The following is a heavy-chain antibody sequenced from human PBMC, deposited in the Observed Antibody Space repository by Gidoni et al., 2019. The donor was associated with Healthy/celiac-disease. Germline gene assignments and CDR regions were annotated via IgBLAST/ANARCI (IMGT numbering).Heavy chain of an antibody. D-gene: IGHD2-2*02. CDR3: ARYSIRVRYYYGMDV. CDR2: ISSSSSYT. CDR1: GFTFSDYY. Sequence: QVQLVESGGGLVQPGGSLRLSCAASGFTFSDYYMSWIRQAPGKGLECVAYISSSSSYTNYEDSVKGRCTISRDNAKNSLYLQMNSLRAEDTAVYYCARYSIRVRYYYGMDVWGQGTTVTVSS. V-gene: IGHV3-11*06. J-gene: IGHJ6*02.